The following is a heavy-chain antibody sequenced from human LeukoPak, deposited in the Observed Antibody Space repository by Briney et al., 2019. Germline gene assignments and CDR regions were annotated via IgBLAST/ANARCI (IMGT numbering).Heavy chain of an antibody. D-gene: IGHD6-13*01. V-gene: IGHV4-34*01. Sequence: PSETLSLTCAVYGGSFSGYYWSWIRQPPGKGLEWIGEINHSGSTNYNPALKSRVTISVDTSKNQFSLKLSSVTAADTAAYYCAKRSAAGIAFDYWGQGTLVTVSS. CDR1: GGSFSGYY. J-gene: IGHJ4*02. CDR3: AKRSAAGIAFDY. CDR2: INHSGST.